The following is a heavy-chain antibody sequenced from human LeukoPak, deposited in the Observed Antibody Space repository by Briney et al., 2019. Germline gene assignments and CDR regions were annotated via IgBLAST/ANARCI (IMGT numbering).Heavy chain of an antibody. D-gene: IGHD2-15*01. J-gene: IGHJ3*02. CDR1: GFTVSSNY. Sequence: GGSLRLSCAASGFTVSSNYMSWVRQAPGKGLEWVSVIYSRGSTYYADFVKGRFTISRDNSKNTLYLQMNSLRAEDTAVYYCARGDCSGGSCYPRGCAFDIWGQGTMVTVSS. CDR2: IYSRGST. V-gene: IGHV3-66*02. CDR3: ARGDCSGGSCYPRGCAFDI.